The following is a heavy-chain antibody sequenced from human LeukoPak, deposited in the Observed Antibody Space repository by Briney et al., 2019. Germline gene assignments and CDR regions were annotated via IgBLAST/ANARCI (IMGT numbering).Heavy chain of an antibody. Sequence: GESLKISCQVSGYSFTSYCIGWVRQMPGKGLEWMGIIYPGDSGPTYSPSFQGQVTISVDRSISTAYLQWSSLQASDTAIYYCGISGDRVPLQDDVFDVWGQGTMVTVST. CDR1: GYSFTSYC. CDR2: IYPGDSGP. J-gene: IGHJ3*01. D-gene: IGHD1-20*01. V-gene: IGHV5-51*01. CDR3: GISGDRVPLQDDVFDV.